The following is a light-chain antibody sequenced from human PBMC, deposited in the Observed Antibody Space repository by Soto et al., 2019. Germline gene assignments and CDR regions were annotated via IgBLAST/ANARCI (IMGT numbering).Light chain of an antibody. CDR2: EVT. CDR3: NSYRGSNTYV. CDR1: SSDVGGYNY. J-gene: IGLJ1*01. Sequence: QSALTQPASVSGSPGQSITIYCIGTSSDVGGYNYVSWYQQHPGKAPKLIVYEVTNRPSGVSNRFSGSKSGHTASLTISGLQAEDEDDYHCNSYRGSNTYVFGTGTKITVL. V-gene: IGLV2-14*01.